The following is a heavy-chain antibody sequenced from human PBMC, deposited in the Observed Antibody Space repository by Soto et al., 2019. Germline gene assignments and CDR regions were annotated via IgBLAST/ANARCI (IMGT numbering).Heavy chain of an antibody. D-gene: IGHD3-22*01. J-gene: IGHJ4*02. CDR3: AKDVDYYDSSGYYDY. V-gene: IGHV3-23*01. CDR2: ISGSGGST. CDR1: GFTFSSYA. Sequence: GESLKISCAASGFTFSSYAMSWVRQAPGKGLEWVSAISGSGGSTYYADSVKGRFTISRDNSKNTLYLQMNSLRAEDTAVYYCAKDVDYYDSSGYYDYWGQGTLVTVSS.